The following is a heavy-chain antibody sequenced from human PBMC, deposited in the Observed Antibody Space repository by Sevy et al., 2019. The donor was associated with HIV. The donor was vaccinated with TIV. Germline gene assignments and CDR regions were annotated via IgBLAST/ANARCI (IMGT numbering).Heavy chain of an antibody. CDR2: ISAYNGNT. J-gene: IGHJ3*02. CDR1: GYTFTSYG. V-gene: IGHV1-18*01. D-gene: IGHD1-7*01. Sequence: ASVKVSCKASGYTFTSYGISWVRQAPGQGLEWMGWISAYNGNTNYAQKLQGRVTMTTDTSTRTAYMELRSLRSDDTAVYYCARDWNYRDAFDIWGQGTMVTVSS. CDR3: ARDWNYRDAFDI.